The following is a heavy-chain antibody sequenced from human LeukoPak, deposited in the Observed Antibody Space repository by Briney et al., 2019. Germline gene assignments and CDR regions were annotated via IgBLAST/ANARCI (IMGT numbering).Heavy chain of an antibody. Sequence: NPSETLSLTCSVSGGSISGYYWTWIRQPAGKGLEWIGRMYTSGNSNYNPSLKSRVTMSVDTSKNQFSLKLNSMTAADTAVYYCARDRDLVPAGIWAKGTLVTVSS. CDR3: ARDRDLVPAGI. V-gene: IGHV4-4*07. CDR1: GGSISGYY. D-gene: IGHD6-19*01. J-gene: IGHJ4*02. CDR2: MYTSGNS.